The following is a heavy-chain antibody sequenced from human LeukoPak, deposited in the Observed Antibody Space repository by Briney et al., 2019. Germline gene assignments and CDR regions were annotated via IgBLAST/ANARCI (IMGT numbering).Heavy chain of an antibody. CDR1: GFTFSNVW. D-gene: IGHD1-26*01. CDR3: ANQQDSGSYWGAIDY. Sequence: GGSLRLSCAASGFTFSNVWMNWVRQAPGKGLEWVANIKQDGSEKYYVDSVKGRFTISRDNAKNSLYLQMNSLRDEDTAVYYCANQQDSGSYWGAIDYWGQGTLVTVSS. CDR2: IKQDGSEK. V-gene: IGHV3-7*02. J-gene: IGHJ4*02.